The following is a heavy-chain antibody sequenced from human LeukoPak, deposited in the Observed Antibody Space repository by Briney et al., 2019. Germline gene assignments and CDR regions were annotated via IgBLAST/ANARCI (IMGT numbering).Heavy chain of an antibody. D-gene: IGHD4-17*01. J-gene: IGHJ4*02. CDR2: IKQDGSEK. V-gene: IGHV3-7*01. CDR3: ARLDYGGGDCLDC. CDR1: GFTLSSYW. Sequence: GGCLRLSCAASGFTLSSYWMSWVPQAPGKGLEWVANIKQDGSEKYYVDSVKGRFTISRDNAKNSLYLPMNSLRAEDTAVYYCARLDYGGGDCLDCWGQGTLVTVSS.